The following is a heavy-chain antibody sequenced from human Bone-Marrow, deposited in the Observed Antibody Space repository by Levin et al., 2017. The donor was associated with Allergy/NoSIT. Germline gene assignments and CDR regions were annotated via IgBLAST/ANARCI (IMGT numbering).Heavy chain of an antibody. CDR3: ARPDCSGTSCYYFFDS. D-gene: IGHD2-2*01. V-gene: IGHV3-48*02. CDR2: ISRSSSTI. J-gene: IGHJ4*02. CDR1: GFTFSRYR. Sequence: SCAASGFTFSRYRMNWVRQAPGRGLEWVSYISRSSSTIPYADSVQGRFTISRDNAKNSLYLQMNSLRDEDTAVYYCARPDCSGTSCYYFFDSWGQGTLVTVSS.